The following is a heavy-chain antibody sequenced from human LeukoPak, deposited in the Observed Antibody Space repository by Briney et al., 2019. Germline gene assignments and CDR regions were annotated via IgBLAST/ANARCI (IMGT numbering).Heavy chain of an antibody. D-gene: IGHD7-27*01. Sequence: GGSLRLSCAASGLIFSDYYMSWIRQAPGKGLEWISYISGSGGDIYYVDSVKGRFTISRDNAKNSLYLQMNSLRAEDTALYYCARAWGSADYWGQGTLVTVSS. V-gene: IGHV3-11*01. J-gene: IGHJ4*02. CDR3: ARAWGSADY. CDR1: GLIFSDYY. CDR2: ISGSGGDI.